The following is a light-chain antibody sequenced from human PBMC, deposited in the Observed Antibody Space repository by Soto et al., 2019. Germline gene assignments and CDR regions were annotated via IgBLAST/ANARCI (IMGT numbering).Light chain of an antibody. J-gene: IGLJ1*01. V-gene: IGLV2-11*01. CDR3: CSNAGARPYV. CDR1: SSDVGGYNF. CDR2: DVS. Sequence: QSALTQPRSVSGSPGQSVTISCTGTSSDVGGYNFVTWYQQHPGKAPKLMIYDVSKRPSGVPDRFSGSKSGNTASLTISGRHAEDEAHYYCCSNAGARPYVLATETQLTVL.